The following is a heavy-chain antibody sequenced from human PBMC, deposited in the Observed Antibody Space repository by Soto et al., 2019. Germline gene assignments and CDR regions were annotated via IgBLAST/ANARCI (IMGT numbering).Heavy chain of an antibody. J-gene: IGHJ4*02. V-gene: IGHV1-69*02. CDR2: IIPILGIA. CDR1: GGTFSSYT. CDR3: AGPREYSGYDCAY. Sequence: SVKVSCKASGGTFSSYTISWVRQAPGQGLEWMGRIIPILGIANYAQKFQGRVTITADKSTSTAYMELSSLRSEDTAVYYCAGPREYSGYDCAYWGQGTLVTVSS. D-gene: IGHD5-12*01.